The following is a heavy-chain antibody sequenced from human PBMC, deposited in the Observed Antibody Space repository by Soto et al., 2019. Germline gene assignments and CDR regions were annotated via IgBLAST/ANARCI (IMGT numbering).Heavy chain of an antibody. D-gene: IGHD4-17*01. CDR1: GGSISSYY. CDR2: IYNSGST. Sequence: QVQLQESGPGLVRPSETLSLTCTVSGGSISSYYWSWIRQPPGKGLEWIGYIYNSGSTNYNPSLKSRVTISVDTSKNQFSLKLSSVTAADTAVYYCACGDSRGPFDSWGQGTLVNVSS. J-gene: IGHJ4*02. V-gene: IGHV4-59*01. CDR3: ACGDSRGPFDS.